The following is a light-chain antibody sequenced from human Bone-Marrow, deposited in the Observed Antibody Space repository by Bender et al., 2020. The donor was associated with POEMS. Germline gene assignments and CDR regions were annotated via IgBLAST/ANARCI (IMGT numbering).Light chain of an antibody. Sequence: QSALTQPPSASGSPGQSVAISCTGTSSDIGSYNFVSWYQQHPGKAPTLIIYDVSERPSGVPDHFSGSKSGNTATLTISGLQIEDEAIYYCSAYEGDNNVLFGGGTKLTVL. CDR2: DVS. J-gene: IGLJ2*01. CDR3: SAYEGDNNVL. V-gene: IGLV2-8*01. CDR1: SSDIGSYNF.